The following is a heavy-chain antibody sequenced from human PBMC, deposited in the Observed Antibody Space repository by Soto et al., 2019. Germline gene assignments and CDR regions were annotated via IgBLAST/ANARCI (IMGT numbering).Heavy chain of an antibody. CDR2: INHSGST. Sequence: SETLSLTCAVYGGSFSGYYWSWIRQPPGKGLEWIGEINHSGSTNYNPSLKSRVTISVDTSKNQFSLKLSSVTAADTAVYYCATLTRHAYWGQGTLVTVSS. CDR3: ATLTRHAY. D-gene: IGHD7-27*01. V-gene: IGHV4-34*01. J-gene: IGHJ4*02. CDR1: GGSFSGYY.